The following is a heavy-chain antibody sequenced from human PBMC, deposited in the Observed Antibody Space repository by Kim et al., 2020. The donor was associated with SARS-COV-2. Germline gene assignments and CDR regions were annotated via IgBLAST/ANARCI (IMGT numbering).Heavy chain of an antibody. Sequence: ASVKVSCKASGYTFTGYYMHWVRQAPGQGLEWMGWINPNSGGTNYAQKFQGRVTMTRDTSISTAYMELSRLRSDDTAVYYCASRAGEYQLRSYHDYWGQGTLVTVSS. CDR2: INPNSGGT. V-gene: IGHV1-2*02. J-gene: IGHJ4*02. D-gene: IGHD2-2*01. CDR1: GYTFTGYY. CDR3: ASRAGEYQLRSYHDY.